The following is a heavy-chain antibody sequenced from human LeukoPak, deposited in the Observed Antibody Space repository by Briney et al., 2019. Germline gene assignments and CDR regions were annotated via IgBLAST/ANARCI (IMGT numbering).Heavy chain of an antibody. D-gene: IGHD3-22*01. V-gene: IGHV3-23*01. CDR3: AKEESIVVASEYYFDY. J-gene: IGHJ4*02. CDR2: ISGSGGST. CDR1: GFTFSGYA. Sequence: GGSLRLSCAASGFTFSGYAMSWVRQAPGKGLEWVSDISGSGGSTYYADSVKGRFTISRDNSKNTLYLQMNSLRAEDTAVYYCAKEESIVVASEYYFDYWGQGTLVTVSS.